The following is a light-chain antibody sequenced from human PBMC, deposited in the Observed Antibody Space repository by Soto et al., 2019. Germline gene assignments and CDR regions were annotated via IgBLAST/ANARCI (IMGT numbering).Light chain of an antibody. CDR1: QTVNSDY. CDR2: ATS. CDR3: HQSCEWIS. J-gene: IGKJ5*01. V-gene: IGKV3D-20*02. Sequence: EIVLTQSPGTLSFSPGETATLSCRASQTVNSDYLAWFQQRPGQAPRLLIFATSRRATDIPDRFSGSGSGTDFTLTISSLECEEFAVYCCHQSCEWISFGPGTRLEIK.